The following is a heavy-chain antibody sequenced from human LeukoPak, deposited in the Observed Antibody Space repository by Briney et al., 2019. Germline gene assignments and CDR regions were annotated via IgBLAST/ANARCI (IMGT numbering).Heavy chain of an antibody. CDR2: YYYSGST. D-gene: IGHD1-1*01. V-gene: IGHV4-61*01. CDR3: ARKTTGDQGSYFDY. Sequence: PSETLSLTCTVSGASVSSGRYYWSWIRQPPGKGLEWIGYYYYSGSTDYNPSLKTRVTISIDTSKNQFSLKVSSATAADTAVYYCARKTTGDQGSYFDYWGQGTLVTVSS. CDR1: GASVSSGRYY. J-gene: IGHJ4*02.